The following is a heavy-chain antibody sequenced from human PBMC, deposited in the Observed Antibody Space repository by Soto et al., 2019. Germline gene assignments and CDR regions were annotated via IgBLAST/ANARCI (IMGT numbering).Heavy chain of an antibody. Sequence: SETLSLTCTVSGGSISSGDYYWSWIRQPPGKGLEWIEYIYYSGSTYYNPSLKSRVTISVDTSKNQFSLKLSSVTAADTAVYYCARDDFWSGYYPYGMDVWGQGTTVTVSS. CDR2: IYYSGST. CDR1: GGSISSGDYY. J-gene: IGHJ6*02. V-gene: IGHV4-30-4*01. CDR3: ARDDFWSGYYPYGMDV. D-gene: IGHD3-3*01.